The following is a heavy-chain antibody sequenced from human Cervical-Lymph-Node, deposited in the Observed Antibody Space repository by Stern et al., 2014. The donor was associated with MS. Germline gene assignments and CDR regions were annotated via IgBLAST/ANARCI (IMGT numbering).Heavy chain of an antibody. V-gene: IGHV1-69*06. J-gene: IGHJ6*02. Sequence: QMQLMQSGAEVKKPGSSVKVSCKASGGTFSNYAITWVRQAPGQGLEWMGAIIPLFGTENYAQRFQGRVPITANRSTNTPYMELSTLTSEDTAVYFCARDGDFDYSFGMDVWGQGTTVTVSS. CDR3: ARDGDFDYSFGMDV. D-gene: IGHD2-21*02. CDR1: GGTFSNYA. CDR2: IIPLFGTE.